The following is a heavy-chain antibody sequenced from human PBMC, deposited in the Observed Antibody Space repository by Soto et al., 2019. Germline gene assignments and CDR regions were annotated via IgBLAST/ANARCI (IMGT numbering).Heavy chain of an antibody. D-gene: IGHD2-2*02. V-gene: IGHV3-33*01. J-gene: IGHJ3*02. CDR3: ARVYTHDAFDI. CDR1: GFTLSSYG. CDR2: IWYDGSNK. Sequence: GGSLRLSCAASGFTLSSYGMHWVRQAPGKGLEWVAVIWYDGSNKYYADSVKGRFTISRDNSKNTLYLQMNSLRAEDTAVYYCARVYTHDAFDIWGQGTMVTVSS.